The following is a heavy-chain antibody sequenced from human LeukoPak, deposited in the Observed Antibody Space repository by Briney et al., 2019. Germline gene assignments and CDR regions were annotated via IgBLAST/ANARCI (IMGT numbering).Heavy chain of an antibody. Sequence: ASVKVSCKASGYTFTGYYMHWVRQAPGQGLEWVGWINPNSGGTNYAQKFQGRVTMTRDTSISTAYMELSRLRSDDTAVYYCARDREGDFWSGENWFDPWGQGTLVTVSS. J-gene: IGHJ5*02. CDR3: ARDREGDFWSGENWFDP. CDR1: GYTFTGYY. CDR2: INPNSGGT. V-gene: IGHV1-2*02. D-gene: IGHD3-3*01.